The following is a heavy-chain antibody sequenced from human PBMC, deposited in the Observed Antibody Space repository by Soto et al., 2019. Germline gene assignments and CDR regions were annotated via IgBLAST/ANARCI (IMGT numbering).Heavy chain of an antibody. CDR3: ARSPPSSYYGGSGTFDY. CDR1: GGFTSTNNW. J-gene: IGHJ4*02. V-gene: IGHV4-4*02. CDR2: AYHSGST. D-gene: IGHD3-10*01. Sequence: QLQLQESGPGLVRPSGTLSLTCAVSGGFTSTNNWGSWVRQPPGKGREWIGDAYHSGSTEYNPSLKSRVSISVDKAKNQISLTLTSATAADTAVYYCARSPPSSYYGGSGTFDYWGQGTLVTVSS.